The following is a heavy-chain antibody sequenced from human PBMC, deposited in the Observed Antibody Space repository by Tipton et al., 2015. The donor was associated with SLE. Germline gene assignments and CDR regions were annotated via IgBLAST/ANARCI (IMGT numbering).Heavy chain of an antibody. V-gene: IGHV4-59*11. Sequence: TLSLTCTVSGGSIGSHSWSWIRQPPGKGLEWIGYIYYSGRTNYKPSLTSRVTISVDTSKNQFSLKLSSVTAADTAVYYCARSAGYGSNWAHFDYWGQGTLVTVSS. J-gene: IGHJ4*02. D-gene: IGHD6-13*01. CDR3: ARSAGYGSNWAHFDY. CDR2: IYYSGRT. CDR1: GGSIGSHS.